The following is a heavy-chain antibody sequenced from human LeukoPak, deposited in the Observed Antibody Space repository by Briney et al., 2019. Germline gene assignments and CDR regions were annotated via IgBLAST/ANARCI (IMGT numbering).Heavy chain of an antibody. J-gene: IGHJ3*02. Sequence: ASVKVSCKASGYTFTNYDVNWVRQATGQGLEWMGWMNPNSGNTGYAQKFQGRVTITRNTSISTAYMELSSLRSEDTAVYYCARGPLEWLFQGDAFDIWGQGTMVTVSS. V-gene: IGHV1-8*01. CDR2: MNPNSGNT. CDR1: GYTFTNYD. D-gene: IGHD3-3*01. CDR3: ARGPLEWLFQGDAFDI.